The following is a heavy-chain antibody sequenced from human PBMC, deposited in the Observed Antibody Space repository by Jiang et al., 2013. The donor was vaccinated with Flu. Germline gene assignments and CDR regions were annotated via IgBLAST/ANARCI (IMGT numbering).Heavy chain of an antibody. J-gene: IGHJ5*02. CDR2: IYYSGST. CDR1: GGSISSYY. V-gene: IGHV4-59*01. D-gene: IGHD3-9*01. Sequence: TLSLTCTVSGGSISSYYWSWIRQPPGKGLEWIGYIYYSGSTNYNPSLKSRVTISVDTSKNQFSLKLSSVTAADTAVYYCARGLGYDILTGYPEGIDPWGQGTLVTVSS. CDR3: ARGLGYDILTGYPEGIDP.